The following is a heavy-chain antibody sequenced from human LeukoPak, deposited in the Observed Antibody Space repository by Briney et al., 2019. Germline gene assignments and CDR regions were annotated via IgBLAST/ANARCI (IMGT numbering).Heavy chain of an antibody. J-gene: IGHJ6*02. Sequence: AGGSLRLSCAASGFTFSSYSMNWVRQAPGKGLEWVSYISSSGSTIYYADSVKGRFTISRDNAKNSLYLQMNSLRAEDTAVYYCAREGGSYYPSYYYYGMDVWGQGATVTVSS. D-gene: IGHD1-26*01. CDR1: GFTFSSYS. V-gene: IGHV3-48*04. CDR2: ISSSGSTI. CDR3: AREGGSYYPSYYYYGMDV.